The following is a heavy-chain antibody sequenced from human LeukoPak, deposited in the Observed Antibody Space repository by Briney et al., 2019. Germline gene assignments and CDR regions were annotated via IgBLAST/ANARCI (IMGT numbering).Heavy chain of an antibody. CDR1: GGSISSGGYS. Sequence: PSETLSLTCAVSGGSISSGGYSWSWIRQPPGKGLEWIGYIYHSGSTYYNPSLKSRVTISVDTSKNQFSLKLSSVTAADTAVYYCARDRYCYYGMDVWGQGTTVTVSS. CDR2: IYHSGST. CDR3: ARDRYCYYGMDV. V-gene: IGHV4-30-2*01. J-gene: IGHJ6*02.